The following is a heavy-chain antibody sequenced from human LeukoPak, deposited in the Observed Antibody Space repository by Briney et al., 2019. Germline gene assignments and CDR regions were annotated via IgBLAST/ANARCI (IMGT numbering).Heavy chain of an antibody. CDR3: ARYRTSGSYLFDY. CDR2: IYSSGNT. D-gene: IGHD1-26*01. J-gene: IGHJ4*02. Sequence: PSETLSLTCAVSGASISSSNYYWGWVRQSPGKGLEWIGNIYSSGNTYYNASLKSRVTMYIDTSKNQFSLKLSSVTAADTAMYYCARYRTSGSYLFDYWGQGTLVTVSS. CDR1: GASISSSNYY. V-gene: IGHV4-39*01.